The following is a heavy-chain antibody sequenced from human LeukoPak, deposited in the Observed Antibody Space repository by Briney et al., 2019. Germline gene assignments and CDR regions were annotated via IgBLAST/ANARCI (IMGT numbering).Heavy chain of an antibody. D-gene: IGHD6-13*01. CDR1: GYTFTGYY. Sequence: ASVKVSCKASGYTFTGYYMHRVRQAPGPRREWMGWINPNSGGTNYAQKFQGRVTMTRDTSISTAYMELSRLRSDDTAVYYCARGQLGVAASDYRGQGTLVTVSS. J-gene: IGHJ4*02. CDR2: INPNSGGT. CDR3: ARGQLGVAASDY. V-gene: IGHV1-2*02.